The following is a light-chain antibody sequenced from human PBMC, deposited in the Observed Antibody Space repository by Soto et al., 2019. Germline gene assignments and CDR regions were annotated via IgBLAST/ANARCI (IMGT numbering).Light chain of an antibody. CDR2: AAS. V-gene: IGKV1-39*01. CDR1: QSISNY. CDR3: QQGYSTPLT. J-gene: IGKJ4*01. Sequence: DIQMTQSPSSLSASVGDRVTITCRASQSISNYLNWYQRKPGKAPEFLIYAASSLQSGFPSRFSGSGSGTDFTLTISSLQPEDFATYYCQQGYSTPLTFGGGTKVEMK.